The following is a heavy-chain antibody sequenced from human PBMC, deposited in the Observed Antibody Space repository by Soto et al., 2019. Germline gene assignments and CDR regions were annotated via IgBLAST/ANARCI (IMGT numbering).Heavy chain of an antibody. CDR2: ISSSSSYI. J-gene: IGHJ4*02. D-gene: IGHD6-13*01. Sequence: EVQLVESGGGLVKPVGSLRLSCAASGFTFSSYSMNWVRQAPGKGLECVSSISSSSSYIYYADSVKGRFTISRDNAKNSLYLQMNSLRAEDTAVYYCARAGQQLGTIDYWGQGTLVTVSS. CDR3: ARAGQQLGTIDY. CDR1: GFTFSSYS. V-gene: IGHV3-21*01.